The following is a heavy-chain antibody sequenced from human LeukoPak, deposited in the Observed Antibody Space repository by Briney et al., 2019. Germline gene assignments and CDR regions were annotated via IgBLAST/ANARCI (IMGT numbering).Heavy chain of an antibody. CDR1: GYTFTSYA. J-gene: IGHJ4*02. V-gene: IGHV1-3*01. Sequence: GASVKVSCKASGYTFTSYAMHWVRQAPGQRLEWMGWINAGNGNTKYSQKFQGRVTITRDTSASTAYMELSSLRSEDTAVYYCARGPDSSGYYYYFDYWGQGTLVTVSS. D-gene: IGHD3-22*01. CDR3: ARGPDSSGYYYYFDY. CDR2: INAGNGNT.